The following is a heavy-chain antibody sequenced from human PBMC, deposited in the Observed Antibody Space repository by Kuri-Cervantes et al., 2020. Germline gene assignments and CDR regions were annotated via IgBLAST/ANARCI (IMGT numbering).Heavy chain of an antibody. CDR1: GGSISSYY. Sequence: SETLSLTCTVSGGSISSYYWNWIRQPAGKGLEWIGRIYTSGSTNYNPSLKSRVTISVDTPKNQFSLKLSSVTAADTAVYYCARGYGSGSYYYFDFWGQGTLVTVSS. CDR3: ARGYGSGSYYYFDF. V-gene: IGHV4-4*07. CDR2: IYTSGST. D-gene: IGHD3-10*01. J-gene: IGHJ4*02.